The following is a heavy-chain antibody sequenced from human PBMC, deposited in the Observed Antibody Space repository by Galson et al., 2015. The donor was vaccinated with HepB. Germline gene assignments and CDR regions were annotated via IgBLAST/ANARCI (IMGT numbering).Heavy chain of an antibody. CDR3: ARARYATSPPDS. Sequence: SVKVSCKASRYIFNSYGISWVRQAPGRGLEWVGWISTYNANTNYAQKLHDRVTLTTDTSTNTAYMELRSLRTDDTAVYYCARARYATSPPDSWGQGTLVTVSS. D-gene: IGHD2-2*01. CDR1: RYIFNSYG. J-gene: IGHJ5*01. V-gene: IGHV1-18*01. CDR2: ISTYNANT.